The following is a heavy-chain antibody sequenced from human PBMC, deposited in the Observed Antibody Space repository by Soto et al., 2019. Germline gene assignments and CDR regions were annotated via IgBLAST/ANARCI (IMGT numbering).Heavy chain of an antibody. Sequence: QLQLMQSGGEAKNPGASVKVSCEASGYSFSTYAISWLRQAPGKGLEWMGLITPNNGYTNYAQKFQGRLTLTTDIPSRTAYMELTSLRYDDTAMYYCATSYDSGFDPWGQGTLVSVS. CDR1: GYSFSTYA. D-gene: IGHD3-3*01. J-gene: IGHJ5*02. V-gene: IGHV1-18*01. CDR3: ATSYDSGFDP. CDR2: ITPNNGYT.